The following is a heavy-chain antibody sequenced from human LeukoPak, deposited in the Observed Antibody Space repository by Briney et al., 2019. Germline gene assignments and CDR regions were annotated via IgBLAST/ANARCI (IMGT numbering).Heavy chain of an antibody. D-gene: IGHD6-13*01. Sequence: GRSLRLSCAASGFTFSSYGMHWVHQAPGKGLEWVAVIWYDGSNKYYADSVKGRFTISRDNSKNTLYLQMNSLRAEDTAVYYCAKDLRAAAGPWFDPWGQGTLVTVSS. CDR2: IWYDGSNK. J-gene: IGHJ5*02. V-gene: IGHV3-33*06. CDR3: AKDLRAAAGPWFDP. CDR1: GFTFSSYG.